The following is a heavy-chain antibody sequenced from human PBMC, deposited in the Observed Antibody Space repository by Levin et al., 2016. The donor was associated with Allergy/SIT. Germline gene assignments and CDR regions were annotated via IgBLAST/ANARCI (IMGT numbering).Heavy chain of an antibody. CDR2: IYSGGST. CDR1: GFTVSSNY. CDR3: ARDGERWSFDC. V-gene: IGHV3-53*05. Sequence: GESLKISCAASGFTVSSNYMSWVRQAPGKGLEWVSVIYSGGSTYYADSVKGRFTISRDNSKNTLYLQMNSLRAEDTAVYYCARDGERWSFDCWGQGTLVTVSS. J-gene: IGHJ4*02. D-gene: IGHD4-23*01.